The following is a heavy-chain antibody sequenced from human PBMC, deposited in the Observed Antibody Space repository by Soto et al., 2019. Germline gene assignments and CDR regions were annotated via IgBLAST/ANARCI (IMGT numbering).Heavy chain of an antibody. Sequence: LRLSCAASGFTFSSYSMNWVRQAPGKGLEWVSYISSSSSTIYYADSVKGRFTISRDNAKNSLYLQMNSLRAEDTAVYYCAREFVVVPAATVYYYYYYMDVWGKGTTVTVSS. CDR3: AREFVVVPAATVYYYYYYMDV. J-gene: IGHJ6*03. CDR2: ISSSSSTI. CDR1: GFTFSSYS. D-gene: IGHD2-2*01. V-gene: IGHV3-48*01.